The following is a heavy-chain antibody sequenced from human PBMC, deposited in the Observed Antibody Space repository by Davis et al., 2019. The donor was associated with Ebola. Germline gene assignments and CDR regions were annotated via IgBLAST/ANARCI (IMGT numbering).Heavy chain of an antibody. J-gene: IGHJ4*02. CDR2: IKSDGSSI. CDR1: GFTFTGYW. CDR3: AKAETRFLEWFIDY. V-gene: IGHV3-74*01. Sequence: HTGGSLRPSCAASGFTFTGYWMHWVRQPAGKGLVWVSRIKSDGSSISYADSVKGRFTISRDNAKNSLYLQMNSLRAEDTALYYCAKAETRFLEWFIDYWGQGTLVTVSS. D-gene: IGHD3-3*01.